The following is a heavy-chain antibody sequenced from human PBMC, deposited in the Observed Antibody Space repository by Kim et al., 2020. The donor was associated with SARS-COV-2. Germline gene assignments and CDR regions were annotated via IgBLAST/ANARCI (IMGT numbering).Heavy chain of an antibody. D-gene: IGHD2-2*01. J-gene: IGHJ4*02. CDR3: ANPTIYCSSTSCQVPDY. V-gene: IGHV3-23*01. Sequence: VKGRFTISRDNTKNTLYLQMNSLRAEDTAVYYCANPTIYCSSTSCQVPDYWGQGTLVTVSS.